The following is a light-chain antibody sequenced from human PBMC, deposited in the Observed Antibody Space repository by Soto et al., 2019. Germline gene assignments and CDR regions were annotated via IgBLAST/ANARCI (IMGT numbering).Light chain of an antibody. CDR2: DVT. CDR3: SSYRSSSPPYV. J-gene: IGLJ1*01. V-gene: IGLV2-14*03. CDR1: SSDVGGYNF. Sequence: QSVLTQPASVSGSPGQSITISCTGTSSDVGGYNFVSWYQQHSGRAPQLIIYDVTDRSSGVSNRFSGSKSGNTASLTISGLQAEDEADYYCSSYRSSSPPYVFGTGTKVTVL.